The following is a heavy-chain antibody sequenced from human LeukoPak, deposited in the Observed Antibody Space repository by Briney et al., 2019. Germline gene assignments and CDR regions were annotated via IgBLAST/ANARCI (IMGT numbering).Heavy chain of an antibody. Sequence: SETLSLTCTVSGGSISGYYWNWSRQPPGKGVEWIGNLYYMRGAWYKSSLKSRVTTSVDTSRNEFSLKLSSVTAADTAVYYCARGSYYDSSGYYYGGPYYFDYWGQGTLVTVSS. CDR1: GGSISGYY. J-gene: IGHJ4*02. CDR3: ARGSYYDSSGYYYGGPYYFDY. V-gene: IGHV4-59*01. CDR2: LYYMRGA. D-gene: IGHD3-22*01.